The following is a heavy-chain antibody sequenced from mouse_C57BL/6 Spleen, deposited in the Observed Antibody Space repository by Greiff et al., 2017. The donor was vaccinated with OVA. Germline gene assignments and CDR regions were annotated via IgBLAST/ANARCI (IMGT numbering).Heavy chain of an antibody. V-gene: IGHV1-15*01. CDR1: GYTFTDYE. CDR3: TRGSQYYYTRDY. Sequence: VQLKESGAELVRPGASVTLSCKASGYTFTDYEMHWVKQTPVHGLEWIGAIDPETGGTAYNQKFKGKAILTADKSSSTAYMELRSLTSEDSAVYYCTRGSQYYYTRDYWGQGTSVTVSS. CDR2: IDPETGGT. J-gene: IGHJ4*01.